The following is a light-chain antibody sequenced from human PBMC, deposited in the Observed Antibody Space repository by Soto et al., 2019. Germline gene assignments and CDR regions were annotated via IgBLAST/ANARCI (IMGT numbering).Light chain of an antibody. CDR3: QQRSNWPFSLT. J-gene: IGKJ4*01. CDR1: QSVSSY. Sequence: EIVLTQSPATLSLSPGERATLSCRASQSVSSYLAWYQQKPGQAPRLLIYDASNMATGIPARFSGSGSGTDFTLTISSLEPEDFAVYYCQQRSNWPFSLTFGGGTKVEIK. CDR2: DAS. V-gene: IGKV3-11*01.